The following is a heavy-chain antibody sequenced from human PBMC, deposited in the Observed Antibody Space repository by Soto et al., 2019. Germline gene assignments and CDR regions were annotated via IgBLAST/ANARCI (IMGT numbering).Heavy chain of an antibody. V-gene: IGHV3-33*01. CDR2: IWYDGSNK. J-gene: IGHJ6*02. CDR3: ARVDTAMVTSYYGMDV. CDR1: GFTFSSYG. D-gene: IGHD5-18*01. Sequence: GGSLRLSCAASGFTFSSYGMHWVRQAPGKGLEWVAVIWYDGSNKYYADSVKGRFTISRDNSKNTLYLQMNSLRAEDTAVYYCARVDTAMVTSYYGMDVWGQGTTVTVSS.